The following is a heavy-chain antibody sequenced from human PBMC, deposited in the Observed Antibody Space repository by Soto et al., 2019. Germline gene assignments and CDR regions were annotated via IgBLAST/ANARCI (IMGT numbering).Heavy chain of an antibody. J-gene: IGHJ4*02. CDR1: GFTFDDYA. D-gene: IGHD6-13*01. V-gene: IGHV3-9*01. CDR2: ISWNSGSI. CDR3: AKDMAAAGPLHFDY. Sequence: SLRLSCAAAGFTFDDYAMHWVRQAPGKGLDWVSGISWNSGSIGYADSVKGRFTISRDNAKNSLYLQMNSLRAEDTALYYCAKDMAAAGPLHFDYWGQGTLVTVSS.